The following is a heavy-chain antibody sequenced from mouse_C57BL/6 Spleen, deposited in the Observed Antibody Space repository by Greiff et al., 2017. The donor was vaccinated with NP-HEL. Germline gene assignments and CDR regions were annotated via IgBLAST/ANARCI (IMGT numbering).Heavy chain of an antibody. CDR2: IYPGSGST. D-gene: IGHD1-1*01. V-gene: IGHV1-55*01. Sequence: QVQLQQPGAELVKPGASVKMSCKASGYTFTSYWITWVKQRPGQGLEWIGDIYPGSGSTNYNEKFKSKATLTVDTSSSTAYMQLSSLTSEDSAVYNCARTLYYSDSYVGYWYFDVWGTGTTVTVSS. J-gene: IGHJ1*03. CDR1: GYTFTSYW. CDR3: ARTLYYSDSYVGYWYFDV.